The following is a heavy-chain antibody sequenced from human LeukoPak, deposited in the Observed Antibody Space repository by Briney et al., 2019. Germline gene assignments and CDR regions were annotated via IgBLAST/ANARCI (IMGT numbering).Heavy chain of an antibody. J-gene: IGHJ6*02. CDR1: GGSISSGVYS. Sequence: SETLSLTCAVSGGSISSGVYSWIWIRQPPGKGLEWIGYMYHSGSTSYNPSLKSRVPISVDRSKNQFSLKLSSVTAAATAVYYCARGDPGGRYYYYGMDVWGQGTTVTVSS. CDR3: ARGDPGGRYYYYGMDV. D-gene: IGHD3-10*01. V-gene: IGHV4-30-2*01. CDR2: MYHSGST.